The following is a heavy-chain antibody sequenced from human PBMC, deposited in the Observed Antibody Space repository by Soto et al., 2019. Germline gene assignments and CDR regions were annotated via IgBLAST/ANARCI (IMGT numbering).Heavy chain of an antibody. D-gene: IGHD2-15*01. CDR1: GFTFSSYD. J-gene: IGHJ3*02. Sequence: EVQLLESGGDLVQPGGSLRLSCAASGFTFSSYDMSWVRQAPGHGLEWISTSSVSGSATHYADSVKGRFTVSRDNSKNTVYLQMSSLRAEDTALYYCAKDWKQYWVVGIDAFDIWGQGTMVTVSS. CDR3: AKDWKQYWVVGIDAFDI. CDR2: SSVSGSAT. V-gene: IGHV3-23*01.